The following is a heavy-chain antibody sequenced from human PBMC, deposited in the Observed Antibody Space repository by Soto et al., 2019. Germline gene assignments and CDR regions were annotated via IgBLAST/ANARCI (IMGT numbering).Heavy chain of an antibody. D-gene: IGHD4-17*01. Sequence: SGGGLVQPGGSLRLSCAASGFTFSSYTMNWVRQAPGKGLEWVSGINSGGRTYYADSVKGRFTISRDDSKNTLYLQIISLRAEDTAVYYCAKDLRPDGVWDFDYWGQGTLVTVSS. CDR2: INSGGRT. CDR3: AKDLRPDGVWDFDY. CDR1: GFTFSSYT. J-gene: IGHJ4*02. V-gene: IGHV3-23*01.